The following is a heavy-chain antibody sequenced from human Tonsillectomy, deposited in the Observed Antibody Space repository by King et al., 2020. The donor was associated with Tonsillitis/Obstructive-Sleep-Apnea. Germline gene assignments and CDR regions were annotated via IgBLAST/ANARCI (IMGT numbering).Heavy chain of an antibody. Sequence: QLQESGPGLVKPSETLSLTCSVSGGSISSYYWSWIRQPPGKGLEWIGHIYHSGSTNYNPSLKSRDIMSVDTSKKQFSLKLSSVPAADTAVYYCARHCASCLPLSYYHYIDVWGKGTTVTVS. CDR2: IYHSGST. V-gene: IGHV4-59*08. CDR1: GGSISSYY. CDR3: ARHCASCLPLSYYHYIDV. D-gene: IGHD2-2*01. J-gene: IGHJ6*03.